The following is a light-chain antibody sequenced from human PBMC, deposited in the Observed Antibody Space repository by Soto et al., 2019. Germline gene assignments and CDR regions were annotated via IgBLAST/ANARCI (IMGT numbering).Light chain of an antibody. Sequence: DIQLTQSPSLLSASVGDRVTITCRASQGISSYLAWYQQKPGKAPQLLIYAASTLQSGIPTRFSGSASGTEFTHTISRLKPADIATYYCQQLNNYPRMYNSGQGTNLEIK. J-gene: IGKJ2*01. CDR3: QQLNNYPRMYN. CDR2: AAS. CDR1: QGISSY. V-gene: IGKV1-9*01.